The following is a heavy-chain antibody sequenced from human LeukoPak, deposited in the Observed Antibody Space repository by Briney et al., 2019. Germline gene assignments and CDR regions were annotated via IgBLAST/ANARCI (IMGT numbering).Heavy chain of an antibody. CDR2: IHYSGST. CDR3: ARHPSCTTVTHCSFDY. J-gene: IGHJ4*02. V-gene: IGHV4-39*01. D-gene: IGHD4-11*01. Sequence: PSETLSLTCTVSGGSLSNSNYYWGWIRPPPGRGLEWIGSIHYSGSTNYNPSLKSRATISVDTSKNRFSLKVYSVTAADTAVYSCARHPSCTTVTHCSFDYWGQGTLVTVSS. CDR1: GGSLSNSNYY.